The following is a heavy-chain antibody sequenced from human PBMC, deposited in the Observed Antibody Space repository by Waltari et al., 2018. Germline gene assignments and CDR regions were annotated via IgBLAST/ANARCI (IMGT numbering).Heavy chain of an antibody. Sequence: EVQLVESGGGLVQPGGALRLSCAASGFTFSDHSMDWVRQAPGKGLEWVGCTRNKANSYTTESAASVKGRFTISREDSKNSLYRQMNSLKTEDTAVYYFARVSGHDAFDIWGQGTMVTVSS. CDR1: GFTFSDHS. D-gene: IGHD7-27*01. V-gene: IGHV3-72*01. J-gene: IGHJ3*02. CDR2: TRNKANSYTT. CDR3: ARVSGHDAFDI.